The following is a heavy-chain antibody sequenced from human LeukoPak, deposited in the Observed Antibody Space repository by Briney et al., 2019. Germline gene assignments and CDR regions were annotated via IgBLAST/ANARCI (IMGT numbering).Heavy chain of an antibody. CDR2: INHSGST. CDR1: GGSFSGYY. J-gene: IGHJ4*02. V-gene: IGHV4-34*01. Sequence: SETLSLTCAVYGGSFSGYYWSWIRQPPGKGLEWIGEINHSGSTNYNPSLKSQITISVDTSKNQFSLKLSSVTAADTAVYYCARIKTVYDYWGQGTLVTVSS. CDR3: ARIKTVYDY. D-gene: IGHD1-14*01.